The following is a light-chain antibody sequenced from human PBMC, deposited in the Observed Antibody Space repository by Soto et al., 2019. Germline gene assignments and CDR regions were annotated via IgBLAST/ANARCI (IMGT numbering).Light chain of an antibody. CDR2: GTS. Sequence: EIVLTQSPGTLSLSPGERATLSCRASQSVSSSYLAWYQQKPGQAPRLLIYGTSSRATAIPDRFSGSGSGTDFTLTISRLEPEDFGVYYYQEYGSSSWTLGQGTKADVK. CDR1: QSVSSSY. V-gene: IGKV3-20*01. CDR3: QEYGSSSWT. J-gene: IGKJ1*01.